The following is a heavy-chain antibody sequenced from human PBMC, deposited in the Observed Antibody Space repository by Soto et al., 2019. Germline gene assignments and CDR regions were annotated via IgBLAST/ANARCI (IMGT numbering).Heavy chain of an antibody. V-gene: IGHV3-21*01. CDR2: ISSSSSYI. CDR3: ARDQRSSTWGDFDS. D-gene: IGHD6-13*01. J-gene: IGHJ4*02. Sequence: EVQLVESGGGLVKPGGSLRLSCAASGFTFSDYSMNWVRQAPGKGLEWVSSISSSSSYIYYADSVNGRFTVSRDNAKISLYLQMDSLRAEDTAIYYCARDQRSSTWGDFDSRGERTLVAVSS. CDR1: GFTFSDYS.